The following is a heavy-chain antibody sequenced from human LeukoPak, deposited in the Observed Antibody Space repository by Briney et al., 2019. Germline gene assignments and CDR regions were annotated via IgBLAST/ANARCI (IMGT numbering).Heavy chain of an antibody. D-gene: IGHD3-16*01. CDR3: ARGGTYALV. V-gene: IGHV4-59*01. CDR1: GGSIRTYF. J-gene: IGHJ4*02. CDR2: ISYSGST. Sequence: SETLSLTCTVSGGSIRTYFWSWIRQPPGKGLEWIGYISYSGSTNYNPSLKSRVTISVDTSKNQFSLKLNSMTAADTAVYFCARGGTYALVWGQGTLVTVSS.